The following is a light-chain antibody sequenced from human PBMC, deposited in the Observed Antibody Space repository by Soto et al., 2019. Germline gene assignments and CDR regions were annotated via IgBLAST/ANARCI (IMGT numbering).Light chain of an antibody. V-gene: IGLV2-11*01. J-gene: IGLJ2*01. Sequence: QSALTQPRSVSGSPGQSVTISCTGTSSDVGTYNYVSWYQQHPGKAPKLMIYDVSKLPSGVPDRFSGSKSGNTASLTISGLQAEDEADYYCCSYAGSYTVLFGGGTKLTVL. CDR3: CSYAGSYTVL. CDR1: SSDVGTYNY. CDR2: DVS.